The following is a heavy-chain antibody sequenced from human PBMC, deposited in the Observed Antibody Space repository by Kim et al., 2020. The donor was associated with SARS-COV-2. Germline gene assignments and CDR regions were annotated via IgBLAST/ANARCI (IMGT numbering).Heavy chain of an antibody. V-gene: IGHV1-2*06. Sequence: ASVKVSCKASGYTFTGYYMHWVRQAPGQGLEWMGRINPNSGGTNYAQKFQGRVTMTRDTSISTAYMELSRLRSDDTAVYYCARVGYYGSGSYLDPWGQGTLVTVSS. CDR1: GYTFTGYY. CDR2: INPNSGGT. D-gene: IGHD3-10*01. J-gene: IGHJ5*02. CDR3: ARVGYYGSGSYLDP.